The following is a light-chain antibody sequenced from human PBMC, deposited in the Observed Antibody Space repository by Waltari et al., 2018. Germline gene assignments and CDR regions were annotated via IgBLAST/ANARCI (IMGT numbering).Light chain of an antibody. J-gene: IGKJ2*01. CDR2: GAS. CDR3: QQYNNWPPYT. CDR1: QSVSSN. V-gene: IGKV3-15*01. Sequence: EIVMTQSPATLSVSPGERATRSCRASQSVSSNLAWYQHKPGQAPRLLIYGASTRATGIPARFSGSGSGTEFTLTISSMQSEDFAVYYCQQYNNWPPYTFGQGTKLEIK.